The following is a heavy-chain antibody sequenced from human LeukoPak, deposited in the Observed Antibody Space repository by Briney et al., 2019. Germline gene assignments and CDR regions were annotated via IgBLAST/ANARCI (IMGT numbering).Heavy chain of an antibody. CDR2: TSSSSLSI. D-gene: IGHD5-18*01. V-gene: IGHV3-48*01. CDR3: ARDATPTQLWFRGSFDY. J-gene: IGHJ4*02. Sequence: GALRLSCAASGFTFSDFGMTWVRQAPGKGLEWVSYTSSSSLSIYYADSVKGRFTISRDNARNSLYLQMNSLRAEDTAMYYCARDATPTQLWFRGSFDYWGLGALVTVAS. CDR1: GFTFSDFG.